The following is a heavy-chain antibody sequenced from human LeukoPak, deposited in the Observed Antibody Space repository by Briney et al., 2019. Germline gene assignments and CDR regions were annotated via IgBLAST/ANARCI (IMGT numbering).Heavy chain of an antibody. CDR1: GGSISSSSYY. CDR3: AREQYSYGPKDY. Sequence: LETLSLTCTVSGGSISSSSYYWGWIRQPPGKGLEWIGSIYYSGSTHYNPSLKSRVTISVDTSKNQFSLKLSSVTPADTTVYYCAREQYSYGPKDYWGQGTLVTVSS. J-gene: IGHJ4*02. CDR2: IYYSGST. V-gene: IGHV4-39*07. D-gene: IGHD5-18*01.